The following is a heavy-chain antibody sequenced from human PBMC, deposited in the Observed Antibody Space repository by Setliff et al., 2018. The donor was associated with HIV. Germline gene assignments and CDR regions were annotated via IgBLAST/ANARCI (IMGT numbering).Heavy chain of an antibody. Sequence: SETLSLTCTVSGGSISSGGYYWSWIRQPPGRGLEWIGTIYYSGNTYYNPSLKSRVSISIDASKNQFSLKLNSVTAADTALYYCARHLRGYSGGWYDEALAFNYWGQGTLVTVSS. J-gene: IGHJ4*02. CDR1: GGSISSGGYY. CDR3: ARHLRGYSGGWYDEALAFNY. V-gene: IGHV4-39*01. CDR2: IYYSGNT. D-gene: IGHD6-19*01.